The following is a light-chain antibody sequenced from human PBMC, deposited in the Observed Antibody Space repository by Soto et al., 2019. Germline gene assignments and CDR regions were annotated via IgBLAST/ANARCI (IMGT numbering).Light chain of an antibody. Sequence: DIQMTQSPSSLSASVGDRVTITCHASQDITDYLHWYQQKPGKAPRLLIYDASNLETGVPSRFSGSGFGTDFSFTISSLQPEDIATYYCQQSEALVLSFGGWTKVEIK. CDR2: DAS. J-gene: IGKJ4*01. CDR3: QQSEALVLS. V-gene: IGKV1-33*01. CDR1: QDITDY.